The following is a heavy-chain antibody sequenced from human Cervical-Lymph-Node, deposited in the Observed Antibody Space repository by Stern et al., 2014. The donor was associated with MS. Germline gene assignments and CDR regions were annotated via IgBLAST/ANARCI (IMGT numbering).Heavy chain of an antibody. CDR3: ARIWGSSDWYSGYFDH. CDR1: GFSLTTSGMS. J-gene: IGHJ4*02. V-gene: IGHV2-70*01. Sequence: ESGPAVVKPTQTLTLTCTFSGFSLTTSGMSVSWIRQPPGKALEWLPLVDWEDDKFYASSLKTRLTISKDTSKNQVVLTMTNMDPVDTATYYCARIWGSSDWYSGYFDHWGQGALVIVSA. D-gene: IGHD6-19*01. CDR2: VDWEDDK.